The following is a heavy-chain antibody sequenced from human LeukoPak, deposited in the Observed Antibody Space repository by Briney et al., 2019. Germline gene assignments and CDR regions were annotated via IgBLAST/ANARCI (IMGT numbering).Heavy chain of an antibody. J-gene: IGHJ3*01. CDR1: GFTFSSYW. CDR2: IKGDGSEE. V-gene: IGHV3-7*01. Sequence: GGSLRLSCAASGFTFSSYWMSWVRQAPGKGLECVASIKGDGSEEYYVDSVKGRFSISRDNAKNSLYMQMNSLRDEDTAVYYCARDWLAGNPYHAFDLWGKGTMVTVSS. CDR3: ARDWLAGNPYHAFDL. D-gene: IGHD3-22*01.